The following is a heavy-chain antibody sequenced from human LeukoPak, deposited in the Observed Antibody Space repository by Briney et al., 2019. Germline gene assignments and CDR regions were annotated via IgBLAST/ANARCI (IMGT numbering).Heavy chain of an antibody. CDR2: IIPILGIA. Sequence: GASVKVSCKASGGTFSSYTISWVRQAPGQGLEWMGRIIPILGIANYAQKFQGRVTITADKSTSTAYMELSSLRSEDTAVYYCARGYDPAIPLDYWGQGTLVTVSS. J-gene: IGHJ4*02. CDR1: GGTFSSYT. D-gene: IGHD2-2*02. V-gene: IGHV1-69*02. CDR3: ARGYDPAIPLDY.